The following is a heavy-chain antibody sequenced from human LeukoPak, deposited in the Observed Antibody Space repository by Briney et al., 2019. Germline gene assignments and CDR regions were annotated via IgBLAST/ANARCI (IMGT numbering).Heavy chain of an antibody. CDR1: GYTFIDYY. CDR3: ARDSRGNSDFHYYYGMDV. Sequence: ASVKVSCKASGYTFIDYYLHWVRQAPGQGLEWMGRINPNSGGAKYGQKFQGRVTMTRDTSVTTVYMELSRLRSDDTAVYYCARDSRGNSDFHYYYGMDVWGQGTTVTVSS. D-gene: IGHD4-11*01. J-gene: IGHJ6*02. CDR2: INPNSGGA. V-gene: IGHV1-2*06.